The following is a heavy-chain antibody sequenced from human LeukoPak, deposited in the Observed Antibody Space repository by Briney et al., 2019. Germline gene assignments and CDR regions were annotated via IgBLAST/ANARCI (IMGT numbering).Heavy chain of an antibody. Sequence: SETLSLTCTVSGYSISDGNYWGWIRQPPGKGLEWIGSIFHTGSTYDNPSLKSRVTTSVDTSKNQFSLSLNSVTAADTAVYYCARGGAGTFDYWGQGTLVTVSS. CDR1: GYSISDGNY. V-gene: IGHV4-38-2*02. CDR2: IFHTGST. D-gene: IGHD6-25*01. CDR3: ARGGAGTFDY. J-gene: IGHJ4*02.